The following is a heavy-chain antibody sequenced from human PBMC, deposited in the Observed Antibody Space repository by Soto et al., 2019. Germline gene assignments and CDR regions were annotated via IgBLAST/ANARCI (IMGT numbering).Heavy chain of an antibody. Sequence: QVQLQESGPGLVKPSETLSLTCTVSGASVSSGNYYWSWSRQPPGKGLECIGYISYSGSTNYNPSLKSRVTISIDTSKNQFSLKLSSVTAADTAVYYCARGSGSYYAYWGHGTLVTVSS. CDR3: ARGSGSYYAY. J-gene: IGHJ4*01. CDR1: GASVSSGNYY. D-gene: IGHD1-26*01. V-gene: IGHV4-61*01. CDR2: ISYSGST.